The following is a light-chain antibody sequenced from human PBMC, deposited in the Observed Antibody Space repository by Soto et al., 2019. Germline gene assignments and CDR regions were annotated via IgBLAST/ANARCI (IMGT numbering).Light chain of an antibody. CDR3: QQFEDLPLT. J-gene: IGKJ4*01. CDR1: QDINNY. CDR2: DAS. V-gene: IGKV1-33*01. Sequence: DIRLTQSPSSLSASVGDRVTITCRASQDINNYLNWYQQRPGNAPKLLIYDASTLERGVPSRFSGSGHETDFTFTISSLQPEDIATYYCQQFEDLPLTFGGGTQVEIK.